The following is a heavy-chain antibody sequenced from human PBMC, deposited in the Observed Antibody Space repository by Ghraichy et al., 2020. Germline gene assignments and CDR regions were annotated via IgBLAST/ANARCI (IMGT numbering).Heavy chain of an antibody. CDR2: IRSKAYGGTT. CDR1: GFTFGDYA. Sequence: QTLSLTCTASGFTFGDYAMSWFRQAPGKGLEWVGFIRSKAYGGTTEYAASVKGRFTISRDDSKSIAYLQMNSLKTEDTAVYYCTSVAYCGGDCYPRDYWGQGTLVTVSS. V-gene: IGHV3-49*03. CDR3: TSVAYCGGDCYPRDY. D-gene: IGHD2-21*02. J-gene: IGHJ4*02.